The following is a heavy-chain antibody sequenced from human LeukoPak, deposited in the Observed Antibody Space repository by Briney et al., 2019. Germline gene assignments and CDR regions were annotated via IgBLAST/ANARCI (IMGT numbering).Heavy chain of an antibody. CDR1: GVSISSSSYY. CDR3: AIFPGGYSSSWNNLLNDY. V-gene: IGHV4-39*07. D-gene: IGHD6-13*01. J-gene: IGHJ4*02. Sequence: SETLSLTCTVSGVSISSSSYYWDWIRQPPGKGLEWIGSIYYSGTTFYNPSLKSRVTISVDTSKNQFSLKLSSVTAADTAVYYCAIFPGGYSSSWNNLLNDYWGQGTLVTVSS. CDR2: IYYSGTT.